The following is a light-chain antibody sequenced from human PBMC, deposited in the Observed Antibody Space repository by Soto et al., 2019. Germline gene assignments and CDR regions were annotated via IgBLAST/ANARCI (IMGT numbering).Light chain of an antibody. CDR2: GAS. CDR1: QSVDSSF. J-gene: IGKJ1*01. V-gene: IGKV3-20*01. CDR3: QQYVSSVT. Sequence: EIVLTQSPGSLSLSPGERATLSCRASQSVDSSFFAWYQQKPGQAPRLLIYGASNRATGIPDRFSGSGSGXXXXXXXXXXXXEDXAVXXXQQYVSSVTFGQGTKVEI.